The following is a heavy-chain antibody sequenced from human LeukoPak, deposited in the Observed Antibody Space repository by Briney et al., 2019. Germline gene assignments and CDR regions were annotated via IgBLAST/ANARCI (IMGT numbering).Heavy chain of an antibody. J-gene: IGHJ5*02. D-gene: IGHD6-13*01. CDR3: AKAQLGEYNWFDP. Sequence: GGSLRLSCAASGFTFGSYAVSWVRQTPGKGLEWVSTVSGSGGSTYYTDSVKGRFTISRDNSKNTLYLQMNSLRAEDTAVYYCAKAQLGEYNWFDPWGQGTLVTVSS. V-gene: IGHV3-23*01. CDR2: VSGSGGST. CDR1: GFTFGSYA.